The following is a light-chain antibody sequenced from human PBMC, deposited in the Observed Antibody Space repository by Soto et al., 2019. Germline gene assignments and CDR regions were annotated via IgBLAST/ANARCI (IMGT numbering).Light chain of an antibody. CDR1: QSVSSN. Sequence: EIVMTKSQATLSVSPGERATLSCRASQSVSSNLAWYQQKPGQAPRLLIYGASTRATGIPARFSGSGSGTEFTLTISSLQSEDFAVYYCQQYNNCPPETFGQGTKVEIK. CDR3: QQYNNCPPET. J-gene: IGKJ1*01. CDR2: GAS. V-gene: IGKV3-15*01.